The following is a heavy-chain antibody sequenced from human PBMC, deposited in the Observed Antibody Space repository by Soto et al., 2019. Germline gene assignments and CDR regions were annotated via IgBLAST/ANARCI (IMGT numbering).Heavy chain of an antibody. V-gene: IGHV2-26*01. J-gene: IGHJ4*02. CDR1: DFSLNNARMG. CDR3: ARSSDSSLQYIYYFDY. Sequence: SGPTRVNPKETRTLTCSVSDFSLNNARMGVSWIRQSPGKALEWLAHVFSNDEKSYSTSLRIRLTVSKDSSRGQVVLTVTNMDPADTATYFCARSSDSSLQYIYYFDYWGPGIPVTVSS. D-gene: IGHD6-19*01. CDR2: VFSNDEK.